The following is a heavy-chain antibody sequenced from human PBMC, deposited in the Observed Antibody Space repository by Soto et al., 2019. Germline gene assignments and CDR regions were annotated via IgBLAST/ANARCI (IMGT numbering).Heavy chain of an antibody. D-gene: IGHD5-18*01. J-gene: IGHJ6*02. CDR2: IIPIFGTA. Sequence: QVQLVQSGAEVKKPGSSVKVSCKASGGTFSSYAISWVRQAPGQGLEWMGGIIPIFGTANYAQKFQGRVTITADESTSTAYMELSSLRSEDTAVYYCARGHRGYSHASGVYYYYGMDVWGQGTTVTVSS. V-gene: IGHV1-69*01. CDR1: GGTFSSYA. CDR3: ARGHRGYSHASGVYYYYGMDV.